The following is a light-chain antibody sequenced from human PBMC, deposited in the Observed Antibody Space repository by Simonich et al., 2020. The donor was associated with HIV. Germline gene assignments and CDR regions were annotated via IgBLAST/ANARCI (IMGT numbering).Light chain of an antibody. Sequence: DIVMTQAPDSLAVSLGERATINCKSSQSVLYSSNTKNYLAGYQQKPGQPPKLLIYWASTREFGVPDRFSGSGSGTDFTLTISSLQAEDVAVYYCQQYHSIPWTFGQGTKLEIK. CDR1: QSVLYSSNTKNY. J-gene: IGKJ1*01. CDR3: QQYHSIPWT. V-gene: IGKV4-1*01. CDR2: WAS.